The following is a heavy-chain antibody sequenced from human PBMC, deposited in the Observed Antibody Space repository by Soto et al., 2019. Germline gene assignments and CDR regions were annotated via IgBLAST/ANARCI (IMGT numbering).Heavy chain of an antibody. D-gene: IGHD5-12*01. CDR1: GFTFSSYS. Sequence: QVQLVESGGGVVQPGRSLRLSCAASGFTFSSYSMHWVRQAPGKGLEWVSFISYDRSNKYYADSVKGRFTISRDNSKNTLYLQMNSLRVEDTAVYYCARGEWLQFRNGDIDYWGQGTLVTVSS. V-gene: IGHV3-30-3*01. CDR3: ARGEWLQFRNGDIDY. J-gene: IGHJ4*02. CDR2: ISYDRSNK.